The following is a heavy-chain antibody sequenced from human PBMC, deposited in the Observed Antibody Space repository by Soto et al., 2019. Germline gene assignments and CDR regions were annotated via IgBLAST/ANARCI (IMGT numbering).Heavy chain of an antibody. CDR2: ISGSGDST. J-gene: IGHJ4*02. D-gene: IGHD1-26*01. CDR1: GFTFSSYA. V-gene: IGHV3-23*01. CDR3: ARRGSGSYYDY. Sequence: GGSLRLSCAASGFTFSSYAMGWVRQAPGKGLEWVSAISGSGDSTYYADSVKGRLTTSRDNSKNTLYLQMNSLRAEDTAVYYCARRGSGSYYDYWGQGTLVTVSS.